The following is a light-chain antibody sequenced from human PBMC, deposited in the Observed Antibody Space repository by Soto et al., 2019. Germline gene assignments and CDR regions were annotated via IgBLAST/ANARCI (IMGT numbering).Light chain of an antibody. CDR1: SSDVGTYDR. CDR3: SSYAASTTLL. V-gene: IGLV2-18*02. Sequence: QSALTQPPSVSGSPGQSVTISCIGTSSDVGTYDRVSWYQAPPGTAPKLIIYEVHYRPSGVPDRFSGSKSGNTASLTICGLQAEDEADYYCSSYAASTTLLFGGGTKVTVL. CDR2: EVH. J-gene: IGLJ2*01.